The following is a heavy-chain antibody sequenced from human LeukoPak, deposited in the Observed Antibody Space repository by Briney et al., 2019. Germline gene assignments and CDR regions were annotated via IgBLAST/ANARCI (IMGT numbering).Heavy chain of an antibody. J-gene: IGHJ3*02. CDR2: ISYDGSNK. D-gene: IGHD1-7*01. CDR3: ARDESWNSAFDI. V-gene: IGHV3-30-3*01. CDR1: GFTFSSYA. Sequence: GGSLRLSCAASGFTFSSYAMHWVRQAPGKGLEWVAVISYDGSNKYYADSVKGRFTISRDNSKNTLYLQMNCLRAEDTAVYYCARDESWNSAFDIWGQGTMVTVSS.